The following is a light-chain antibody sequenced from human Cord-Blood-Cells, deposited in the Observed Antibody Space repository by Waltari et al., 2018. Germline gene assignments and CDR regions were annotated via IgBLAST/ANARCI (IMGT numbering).Light chain of an antibody. CDR2: DVS. Sequence: QSALTQPAPVSGSPGQSITISCTGTSSDVGGYNYVSWYQQHPRKAPKLMIYDVSNRPSGVSNRFAGSKSGNTASLTISGLQAEDEADYYCSSYTSSSTYVFGTGTKVTVL. V-gene: IGLV2-14*01. CDR1: SSDVGGYNY. J-gene: IGLJ1*01. CDR3: SSYTSSSTYV.